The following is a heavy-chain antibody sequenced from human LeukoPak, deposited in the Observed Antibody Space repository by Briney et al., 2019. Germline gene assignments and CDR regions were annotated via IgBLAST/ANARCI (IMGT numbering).Heavy chain of an antibody. CDR1: GGSFSGYY. CDR2: INHSGST. J-gene: IGHJ6*02. CDR3: ARYGSGSYYYYYYGMDV. V-gene: IGHV4-34*01. D-gene: IGHD3-10*01. Sequence: SETLSLTCAVYGGSFSGYYWSWIRQPPGKGLEWIGEINHSGSTNYNPSLKSRVTISIDTSKNQFSLKLRSVTAADTAVYYCARYGSGSYYYYYYGMDVWGQGTTVTVSS.